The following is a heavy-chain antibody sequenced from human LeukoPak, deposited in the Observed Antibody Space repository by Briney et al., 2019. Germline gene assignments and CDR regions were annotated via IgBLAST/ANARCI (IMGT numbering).Heavy chain of an antibody. V-gene: IGHV3-23*01. J-gene: IGHJ4*02. CDR1: GFTFGSYW. Sequence: PGGSLRLSCAASGFTFGSYWMSWVRQAPGKGLEWVSAISGSGGSTYYADSVKGRFTISRDNSKNTLYLQMNSPRAEDTAVYYCAKAAWVDTAMVQLLLFDYWGQGTLVTVSS. D-gene: IGHD5-18*01. CDR2: ISGSGGST. CDR3: AKAAWVDTAMVQLLLFDY.